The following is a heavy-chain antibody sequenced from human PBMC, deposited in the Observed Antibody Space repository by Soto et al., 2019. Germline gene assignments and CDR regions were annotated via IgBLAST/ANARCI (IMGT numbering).Heavy chain of an antibody. V-gene: IGHV1-18*01. CDR3: ARDAGIAAVDPYGMDV. CDR1: GYTFTSYG. Sequence: QVQLVQSGAEVKKPGASVKVSCKASGYTFTSYGISWVRQAPGQGLEWMGWISAYNGNTNYAHKLQGRDTMTTDTSTSTADMELRSMSSDDTAVDSCARDAGIAAVDPYGMDVWGQGTTVTVSS. J-gene: IGHJ6*02. D-gene: IGHD6-13*01. CDR2: ISAYNGNT.